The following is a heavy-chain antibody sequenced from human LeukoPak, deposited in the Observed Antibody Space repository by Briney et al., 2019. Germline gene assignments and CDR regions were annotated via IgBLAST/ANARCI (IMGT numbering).Heavy chain of an antibody. V-gene: IGHV1-46*01. D-gene: IGHD2-2*01. Sequence: ASVKVSCKASGYTFTSYYIHWVRQAPGQGLEWMGIINPSSGNTYYAQKFQGRLTMTRDTSTGTVYMELSSLRSEDTAVYYCARDNDVKEIVVVQTRSRAWFDPWGKGTLVTVSS. J-gene: IGHJ5*02. CDR1: GYTFTSYY. CDR2: INPSSGNT. CDR3: ARDNDVKEIVVVQTRSRAWFDP.